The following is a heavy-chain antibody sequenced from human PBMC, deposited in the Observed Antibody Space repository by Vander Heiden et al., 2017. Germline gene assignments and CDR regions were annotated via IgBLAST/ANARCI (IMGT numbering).Heavy chain of an antibody. CDR1: GGTFSSYA. CDR3: AREPQWELLDRPFDY. D-gene: IGHD1-26*01. CDR2: IIPIFGTA. Sequence: QVQLVQSGAEVQKPVSSVKVSCKASGGTFSSYAISWVRQAPGQGLEWMGGIIPIFGTANYAQKFQGRVTITADESTSTAYMELSSLRSEDTAVYYCAREPQWELLDRPFDYWGQGTLVTVSS. J-gene: IGHJ4*02. V-gene: IGHV1-69*01.